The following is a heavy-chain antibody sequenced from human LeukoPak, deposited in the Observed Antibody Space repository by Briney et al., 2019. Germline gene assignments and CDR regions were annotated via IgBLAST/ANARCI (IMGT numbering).Heavy chain of an antibody. V-gene: IGHV4-34*01. CDR3: ARDDGYSSSWVPPY. D-gene: IGHD6-13*01. CDR2: INHSGST. CDR1: GGSFSGYY. Sequence: SETLSLTCAVYGGSFSGYYWSWIRQPPGKGLEWIGEINHSGSTNYNPSLKSRVTISVDTSKNQFSLKLSSVTAADTAVYYCARDDGYSSSWVPPYWGQGTLVTVSS. J-gene: IGHJ4*02.